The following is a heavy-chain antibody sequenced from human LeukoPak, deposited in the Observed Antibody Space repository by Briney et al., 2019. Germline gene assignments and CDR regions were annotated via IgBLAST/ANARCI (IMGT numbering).Heavy chain of an antibody. Sequence: ASVKVSCKVSGYTLTELSMHWVRQAPGKGLEWMGGFDPEDGETIYAQKFQGRVNMPEDTSTDTAYMELSSLRSEDTAVYYCATVAAAGTRATTDHGGEGTLVTVSS. CDR3: ATVAAAGTRATTDH. V-gene: IGHV1-24*01. D-gene: IGHD6-13*01. CDR2: FDPEDGET. J-gene: IGHJ4*02. CDR1: GYTLTELS.